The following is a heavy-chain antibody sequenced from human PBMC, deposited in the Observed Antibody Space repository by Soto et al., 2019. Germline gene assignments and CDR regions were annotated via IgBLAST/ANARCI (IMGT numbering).Heavy chain of an antibody. CDR1: GYTLTSYA. V-gene: IGHV1-3*04. CDR3: ARDIVADLLDS. J-gene: IGHJ4*02. Sequence: ASVKVSCRASGYTLTSYAMHWVRQAPGQRLEWMGWINTGNGNTKYSQKFQGRVTITRDTSASTAYMELSSMRSEDTDVYYCARDIVADLLDSCGQGTLVTVYS. CDR2: INTGNGNT. D-gene: IGHD5-12*01.